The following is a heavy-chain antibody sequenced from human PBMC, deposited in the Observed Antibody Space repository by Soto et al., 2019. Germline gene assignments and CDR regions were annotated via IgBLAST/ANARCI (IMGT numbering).Heavy chain of an antibody. CDR2: GGSGGSR. Sequence: DVQLLESGGGLVQWGGSLRLSCVTSGFTFSTYGMTWVRQAPGKGLEWVSYGGSGGSRYYAESVKGRFTISRDNSKNTLSLEINSLRAEDTATYYCVKYRGRAYPYYYMEVWGKGTTVTVSS. J-gene: IGHJ6*03. V-gene: IGHV3-23*01. D-gene: IGHD3-10*01. CDR1: GFTFSTYG. CDR3: VKYRGRAYPYYYMEV.